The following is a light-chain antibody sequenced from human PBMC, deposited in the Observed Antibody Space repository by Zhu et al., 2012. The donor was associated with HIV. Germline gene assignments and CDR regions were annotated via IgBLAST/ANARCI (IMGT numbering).Light chain of an antibody. CDR3: QEYYDWPLYA. CDR1: QSVSTN. V-gene: IGKV3-15*01. J-gene: IGKJ2*01. Sequence: EVVLTQSPATLSVSPGERATLSCRASQSVSTNLAWYQQKPGQAPRLLIFGASTRATGIPARFTGSGSGTEFTLTITSVQSKDFAVYHCQEYYDWPLYAFGQGSKLEIK. CDR2: GAS.